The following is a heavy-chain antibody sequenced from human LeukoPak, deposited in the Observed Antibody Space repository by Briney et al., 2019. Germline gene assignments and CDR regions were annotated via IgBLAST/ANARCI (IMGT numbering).Heavy chain of an antibody. Sequence: GGSLRLSCAASGFTFSSYSRNWVRQAPGKGLEWVSSISSSSSYIYYADSVKGRFTISRDNAKNSLYLQMNSLRAEDTAVYYCARRYCSSTSCYNFDYWGQGTLVTVSS. V-gene: IGHV3-21*01. D-gene: IGHD2-2*01. J-gene: IGHJ4*02. CDR1: GFTFSSYS. CDR3: ARRYCSSTSCYNFDY. CDR2: ISSSSSYI.